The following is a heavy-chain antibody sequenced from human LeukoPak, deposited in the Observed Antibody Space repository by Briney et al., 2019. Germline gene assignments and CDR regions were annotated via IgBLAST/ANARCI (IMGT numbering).Heavy chain of an antibody. CDR1: GFTLKTYS. CDR2: ISSSSSYI. D-gene: IGHD1-26*01. V-gene: IGHV3-21*01. J-gene: IGHJ3*02. CDR3: ARVIGWDEPFDI. Sequence: GGSLRLSCAASGFTLKTYSMNWVRQAPGKGLEWVSSISSSSSYIYYADSVKGRFTISRDNAKNSLYLQMNSLRAEDTAVYYCARVIGWDEPFDIWGQGTMVTVSS.